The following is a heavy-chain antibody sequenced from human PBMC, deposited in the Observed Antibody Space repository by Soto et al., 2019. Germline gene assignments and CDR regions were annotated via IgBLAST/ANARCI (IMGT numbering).Heavy chain of an antibody. CDR1: GFTFSSYG. CDR3: ARDQDYGVRFDY. CDR2: IWYDGSNK. J-gene: IGHJ4*02. D-gene: IGHD4-17*01. Sequence: GGSLRLSCAASGFTFSSYGMHWVRQAPGKGLEWVAVIWYDGSNKYYADSVKGRFTISRDNSKNTLYLQMNSLRAEDTAVYYCARDQDYGVRFDYWGQGTLVTVSS. V-gene: IGHV3-33*01.